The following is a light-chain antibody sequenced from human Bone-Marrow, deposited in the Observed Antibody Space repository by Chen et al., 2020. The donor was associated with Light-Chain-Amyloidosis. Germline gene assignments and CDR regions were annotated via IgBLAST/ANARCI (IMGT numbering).Light chain of an antibody. CDR2: EDD. V-gene: IGLV6-57*01. CDR1: RGSIATNY. Sequence: NFMLTQPHSASESPGKTVIISCTRSRGSIATNYVQWYQQRPGSSPTTVIYEDDQRPCGVPDRFSGSIDRSSNSASLTISGLKTEDEADYYCQSYQGSSQGVFGGGTKLTVL. CDR3: QSYQGSSQGV. J-gene: IGLJ3*02.